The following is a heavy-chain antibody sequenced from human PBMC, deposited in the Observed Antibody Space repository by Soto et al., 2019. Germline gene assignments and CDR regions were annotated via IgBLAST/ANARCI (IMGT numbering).Heavy chain of an antibody. J-gene: IGHJ4*02. CDR3: ARYATTYYYGSGSYYYYFDY. D-gene: IGHD3-10*01. CDR2: ISSSSSYT. CDR1: GFTFSDYY. Sequence: PGGSLRLSCAASGFTFSDYYMSWIRQAPGKGLEWVSYISSSSSYTNYADSVKGRFTISRDNAKNSLYLQMNSLRAEDTTVYYCARYATTYYYGSGSYYYYFDYWGQGTLVTVSS. V-gene: IGHV3-11*06.